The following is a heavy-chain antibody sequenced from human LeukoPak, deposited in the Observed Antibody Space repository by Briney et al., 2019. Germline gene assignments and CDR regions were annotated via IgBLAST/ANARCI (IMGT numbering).Heavy chain of an antibody. J-gene: IGHJ6*03. Sequence: ASVKVSCKASGYTFTGYYMHWVRQAPGQGLEWMGWINPNSGGTNYAQKFQGRVIMTRDKSISTAYMELSRLRSDDTAVYYCATQSGYSSGWYYYYMDVWGKGTTVAISS. CDR1: GYTFTGYY. V-gene: IGHV1-2*02. D-gene: IGHD6-19*01. CDR2: INPNSGGT. CDR3: ATQSGYSSGWYYYYMDV.